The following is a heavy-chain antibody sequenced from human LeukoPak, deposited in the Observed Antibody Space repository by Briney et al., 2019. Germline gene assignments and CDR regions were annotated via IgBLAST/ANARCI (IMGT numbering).Heavy chain of an antibody. Sequence: GGSLRLSCAASGFTFSSNAMSWVRQAPGTGLEWVSAISGSGGSTYYADSVKGRFTISRDNSKNTLYLQMNSLRAEDTAVYYCAKDRIAAGDYWGQGTLVTVSS. V-gene: IGHV3-23*01. J-gene: IGHJ4*02. D-gene: IGHD6-13*01. CDR2: ISGSGGST. CDR3: AKDRIAAGDY. CDR1: GFTFSSNA.